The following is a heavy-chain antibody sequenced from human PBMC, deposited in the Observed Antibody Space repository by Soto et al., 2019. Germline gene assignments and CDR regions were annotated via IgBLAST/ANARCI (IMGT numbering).Heavy chain of an antibody. CDR2: ISAYNGNT. D-gene: IGHD3-10*01. CDR3: ARDGPMDRAFDI. Sequence: QVQLVQSGAEVKKPGASVKVSCKASGYTFTSYGISWVRQAPGQGLEWMGWISAYNGNTNYAQKLKGXVSITTXXTKSTAYMELRSLRSDDTAEYYCARDGPMDRAFDIWGQGTMVTVSS. CDR1: GYTFTSYG. J-gene: IGHJ3*02. V-gene: IGHV1-18*01.